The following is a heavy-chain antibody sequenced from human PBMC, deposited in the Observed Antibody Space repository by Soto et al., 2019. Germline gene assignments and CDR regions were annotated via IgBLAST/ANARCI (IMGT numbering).Heavy chain of an antibody. V-gene: IGHV4-61*01. D-gene: IGHD1-1*01. CDR1: GGSVSMGSNY. J-gene: IGHJ3*01. CDR3: ARDRSEDLNSFHAFDV. CDR2: IYPSGST. Sequence: SETLSLTRTVSGGSVSMGSNYCSWIRQPPGKGLEWIAYIYPSGSTGYNRSLKSRVTISVYLFRNQFSLRLDYVTAADTAVDYCARDRSEDLNSFHAFDVWGQGTMVTVSS.